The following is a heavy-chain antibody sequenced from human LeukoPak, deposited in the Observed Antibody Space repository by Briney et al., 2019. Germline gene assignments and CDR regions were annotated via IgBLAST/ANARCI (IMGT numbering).Heavy chain of an antibody. CDR3: VLGSCSSTSCSLYYYYGMDV. Sequence: GGSLRLSCAASGFTFSSYAMHWVRQAPGKGLEWVAVISYDGSNKYYADSVKGRFTISRDNSKNTLYLQMNSLRAEDTAVYYCVLGSCSSTSCSLYYYYGMDVWGQGTTVTVSS. CDR2: ISYDGSNK. J-gene: IGHJ6*02. V-gene: IGHV3-30-3*01. D-gene: IGHD2-2*01. CDR1: GFTFSSYA.